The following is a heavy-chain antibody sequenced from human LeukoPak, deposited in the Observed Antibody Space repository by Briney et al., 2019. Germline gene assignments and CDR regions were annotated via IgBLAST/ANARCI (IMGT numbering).Heavy chain of an antibody. D-gene: IGHD1-26*01. CDR3: AKEYSGSR. J-gene: IGHJ4*02. Sequence: ASVKVSCKASGGTFSSYAMSWVRQAPGKGLEWVSAISGSGGSTYYADSVKGRFTISRDNSKNTLYLQMNSLRAEDTAVYYCAKEYSGSRWGQGTLVTVSS. V-gene: IGHV3-23*01. CDR2: ISGSGGST. CDR1: GGTFSSYA.